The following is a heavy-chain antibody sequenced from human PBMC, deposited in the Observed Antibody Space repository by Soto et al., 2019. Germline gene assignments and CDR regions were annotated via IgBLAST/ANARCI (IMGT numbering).Heavy chain of an antibody. Sequence: EVELVESGGGVVRPGGSTRLSCTASGFRFDEYGMSWVRQVPGRGLEWVSGISWNGDRIAYADSVKGRFTISRDNAKNSLYLHMNSLGVEDTAFYYCARDHPPFFYYMDVWGNGTTVIVSS. CDR2: ISWNGDRI. J-gene: IGHJ6*03. CDR1: GFRFDEYG. V-gene: IGHV3-20*04. CDR3: ARDHPPFFYYMDV. D-gene: IGHD3-3*01.